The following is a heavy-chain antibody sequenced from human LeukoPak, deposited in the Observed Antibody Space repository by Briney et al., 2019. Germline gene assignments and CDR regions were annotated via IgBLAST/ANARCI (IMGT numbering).Heavy chain of an antibody. CDR1: GFTFSSYG. D-gene: IGHD3-22*01. J-gene: IGHJ4*02. CDR3: ARELSYFDSSRWANRLVGFDY. CDR2: IWYDGSNA. Sequence: PGGSLRLSCAASGFTFSSYGIHWVRQAPGKGLEWVAVIWYDGSNAYYADSVKGRFTISRDNSKNTLYLQMNSLGAEDTAVYYCARELSYFDSSRWANRLVGFDYWGQGTLVTVSS. V-gene: IGHV3-33*01.